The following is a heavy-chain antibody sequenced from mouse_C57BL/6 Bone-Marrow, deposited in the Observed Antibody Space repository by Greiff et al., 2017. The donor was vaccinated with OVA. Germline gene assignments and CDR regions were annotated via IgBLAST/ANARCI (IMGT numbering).Heavy chain of an antibody. V-gene: IGHV1-50*01. CDR3: ASAVFAY. Sequence: QVQLQQPGAELVKPGASEKLSCKASGYTFTSYWMQWVKQRPGQGLEWIGEIDPSDSYTNYNQKFKGKATLTVNTSSSTAYMQLNSLTSEDSAVYYCASAVFAYWGQGTLVTVSA. J-gene: IGHJ3*01. CDR2: IDPSDSYT. CDR1: GYTFTSYW.